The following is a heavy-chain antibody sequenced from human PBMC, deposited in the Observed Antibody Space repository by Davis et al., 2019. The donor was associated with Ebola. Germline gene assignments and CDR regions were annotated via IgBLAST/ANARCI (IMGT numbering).Heavy chain of an antibody. CDR3: AKKAVTMDC. Sequence: GESLKISCAASGFTFSSYSMNWVRQAPGKGLEWVSYISSSSSTIYYADSVKGRFTISRDNSKNTLYLQLNSLRAEDTTLYYCAKKAVTMDCWGQGILVTVSS. J-gene: IGHJ4*02. D-gene: IGHD4-17*01. CDR2: ISSSSSTI. CDR1: GFTFSSYS. V-gene: IGHV3-48*01.